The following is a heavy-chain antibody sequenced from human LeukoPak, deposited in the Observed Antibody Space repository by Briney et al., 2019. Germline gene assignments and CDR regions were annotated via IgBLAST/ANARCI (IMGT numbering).Heavy chain of an antibody. CDR1: GFTFSSYG. V-gene: IGHV3-30*18. D-gene: IGHD3-22*01. CDR2: ISYDGSNK. J-gene: IGHJ4*02. Sequence: GGSLRLSCAASGFTFSSYGMHWVRQAPGKGLEWVAVISYDGSNKYYADSVKGRFTISRDNSKNTLYLQMNSLKAEDTAVYYCAKGWYCYDSSGPADYWGQGTLVTVSS. CDR3: AKGWYCYDSSGPADY.